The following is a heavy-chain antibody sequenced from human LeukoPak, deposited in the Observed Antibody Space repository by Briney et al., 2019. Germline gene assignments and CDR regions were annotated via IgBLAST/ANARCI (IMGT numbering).Heavy chain of an antibody. CDR2: ISSSGSTI. Sequence: GGSLRLSCAASGFTFSSYEMNWVRQAPGKGLEWVSYISSSGSTIYYADSVKGRFTISRDNAKNSLYLQVNSLRAEDTAVYYCAELGITMIGGVWGKGTTVTVSS. CDR1: GFTFSSYE. J-gene: IGHJ6*04. V-gene: IGHV3-48*03. CDR3: AELGITMIGGV. D-gene: IGHD3-10*02.